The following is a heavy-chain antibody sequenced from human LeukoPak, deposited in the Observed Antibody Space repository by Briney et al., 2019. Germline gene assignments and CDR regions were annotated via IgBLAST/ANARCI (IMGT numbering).Heavy chain of an antibody. CDR3: AREKPFDY. J-gene: IGHJ4*02. V-gene: IGHV3-23*01. Sequence: GESLKISCAASGFTFSSYAMAWVRQAPGKGLEWVSTIGSSAGTTLYADSVKGRFTISRDNSKNTLYLQMNSLRAEDTAVYYCAREKPFDYWGQGTLVTVSS. CDR1: GFTFSSYA. CDR2: IGSSAGTT.